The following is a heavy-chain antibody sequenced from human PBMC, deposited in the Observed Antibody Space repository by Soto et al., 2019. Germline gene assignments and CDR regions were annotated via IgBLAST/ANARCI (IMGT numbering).Heavy chain of an antibody. Sequence: GGSLRLSCVASGLRFTSYGMSWVRQAPGRGLEWVSSITSGSGVTFYADSVKGRFTISRDNAKNSLHLQMNSLRAEDTAVYYCTTYTGTYRDYWGLGTLVTVSS. J-gene: IGHJ4*02. CDR3: TTYTGTYRDY. CDR1: GLRFTSYG. V-gene: IGHV3-21*01. D-gene: IGHD1-26*01. CDR2: ITSGSGVT.